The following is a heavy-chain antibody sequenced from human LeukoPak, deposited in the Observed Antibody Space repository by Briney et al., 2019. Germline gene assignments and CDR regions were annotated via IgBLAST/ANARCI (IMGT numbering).Heavy chain of an antibody. CDR2: INTNTGNP. CDR1: GYTFTSYA. Sequence: ASVKVSCRASGYTFTSYAMNWVRQAPGQGLEWMGWINTNTGNPTYAQGFTGRFVFSFDTSVSTAYLQISSLKAEDTAVYYCARVSLDCSTTSCYYDYYYGMDVWGQGTTVTVSS. J-gene: IGHJ6*02. D-gene: IGHD2-2*01. V-gene: IGHV7-4-1*02. CDR3: ARVSLDCSTTSCYYDYYYGMDV.